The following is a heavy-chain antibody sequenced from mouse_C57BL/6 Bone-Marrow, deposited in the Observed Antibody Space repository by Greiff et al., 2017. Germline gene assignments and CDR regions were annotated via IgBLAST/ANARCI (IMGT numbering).Heavy chain of an antibody. D-gene: IGHD4-1*01. J-gene: IGHJ3*01. V-gene: IGHV5-4*03. CDR3: ASLGGFAY. CDR1: GFTFSSYA. CDR2: ISDGGSYT. Sequence: EVKLVESGGGLVKPGGSLKLSCAASGFTFSSYAMSWVRQTPEKRLEWVATISDGGSYTYYPDNVKGRFTIFRDNAKNNLYLQMSHLKSEDTAMYYCASLGGFAYWGQGTLVTVSA.